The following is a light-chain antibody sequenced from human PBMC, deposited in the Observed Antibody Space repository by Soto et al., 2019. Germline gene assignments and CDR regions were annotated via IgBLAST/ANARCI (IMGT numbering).Light chain of an antibody. Sequence: EMVMPQSPATLSVSPGERATLSCRASQSGSSNLAWYHLKPGQAPRLLIYGASTRATGIPARFSGRGSGALFTLTISSLQSEYFAVYYCQQYNSWPLSCGQGTRLEIK. CDR1: QSGSSN. CDR3: QQYNSWPLS. V-gene: IGKV3-15*01. CDR2: GAS. J-gene: IGKJ5*01.